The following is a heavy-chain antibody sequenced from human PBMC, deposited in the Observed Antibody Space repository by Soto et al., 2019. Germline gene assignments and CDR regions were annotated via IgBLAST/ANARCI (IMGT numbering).Heavy chain of an antibody. J-gene: IGHJ3*02. CDR3: ARDPDYYDSSGTDAFDI. Sequence: PGGSLRLSCAASGFTFSSYAMSWVRQAPGKGLEWVSAISGSGTSTKYADSVKGRFTISRDNSKNTLYMQMNSLRAEDTAVYYCARDPDYYDSSGTDAFDIWGQGTMVTVSS. CDR2: ISGSGTST. D-gene: IGHD3-22*01. V-gene: IGHV3-23*01. CDR1: GFTFSSYA.